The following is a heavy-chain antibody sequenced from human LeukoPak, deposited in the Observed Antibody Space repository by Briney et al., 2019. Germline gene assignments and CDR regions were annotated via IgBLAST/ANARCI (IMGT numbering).Heavy chain of an antibody. D-gene: IGHD6-19*01. V-gene: IGHV4-59*01. J-gene: IGHJ2*01. Sequence: SETLSLTCTVSGGSISSYYWSWIRQPPGKGLEWMGYISYSGSTNYNPSLKSRVTISLDTSKNQVSLKLSSVIAADTAVYYCARDRGITVAGRGYSYFDLWGRGTLVTVSS. CDR3: ARDRGITVAGRGYSYFDL. CDR2: ISYSGST. CDR1: GGSISSYY.